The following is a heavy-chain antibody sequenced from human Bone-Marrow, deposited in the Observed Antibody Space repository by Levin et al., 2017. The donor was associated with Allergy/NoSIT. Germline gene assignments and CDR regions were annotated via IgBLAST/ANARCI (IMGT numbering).Heavy chain of an antibody. CDR2: MYPNSDNA. CDR3: ARGELGSGYLFDY. V-gene: IGHV1-8*01. CDR1: GYTFTSFD. D-gene: IGHD5-12*01. Sequence: ASVKVSCKTSGYTFTSFDINWVRQATGQGLEWMGWMYPNSDNAGYAQKFQGRVTMTRNTSISTAYMELSSLRSEDTAIYYCARGELGSGYLFDYWGQGALVTVSS. J-gene: IGHJ4*02.